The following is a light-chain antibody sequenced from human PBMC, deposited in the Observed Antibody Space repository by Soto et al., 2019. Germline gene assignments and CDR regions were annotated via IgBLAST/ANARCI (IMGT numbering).Light chain of an antibody. V-gene: IGKV1-5*01. Sequence: DIQMTQSPSTLSASVGDRVTITCRASQSISRWLAWHQQKPGKAPKLLIYDASSLESGVPSRFSSSGSGTEFTLTISSLQPDDFATYYCQQYNSYSPWTFGQGTKVEVK. J-gene: IGKJ1*01. CDR3: QQYNSYSPWT. CDR2: DAS. CDR1: QSISRW.